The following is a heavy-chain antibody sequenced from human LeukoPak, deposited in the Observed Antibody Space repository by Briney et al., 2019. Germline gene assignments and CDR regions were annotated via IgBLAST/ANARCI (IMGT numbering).Heavy chain of an antibody. D-gene: IGHD1-26*01. V-gene: IGHV3-21*01. J-gene: IGHJ6*02. CDR1: EFTFSSYA. Sequence: PGGSLRLSCAASEFTFSSYAMSWVRQAPGKGLEWVSSISSSSNYFYYADSVKGRFTISRDSAKNSLYLQMNSLRAEDTAVYYCARARGTYYYYAMDVWGQGTTVTVSS. CDR3: ARARGTYYYYAMDV. CDR2: ISSSSNYF.